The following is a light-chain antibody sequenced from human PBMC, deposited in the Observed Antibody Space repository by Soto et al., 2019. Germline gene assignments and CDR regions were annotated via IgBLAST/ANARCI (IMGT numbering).Light chain of an antibody. CDR1: SSNIGSNT. CDR3: AAWDDSLNGYVA. Sequence: QSVLTQPPSASGTPGQRVTISCSGSSSNIGSNTVNWYQQLPGTAPKLLIYSNNQRPSGVPDRFSGSKSGTSASLAISGLQSEDEADYYCAAWDDSLNGYVAFGGGTQLPS. CDR2: SNN. V-gene: IGLV1-44*01. J-gene: IGLJ2*01.